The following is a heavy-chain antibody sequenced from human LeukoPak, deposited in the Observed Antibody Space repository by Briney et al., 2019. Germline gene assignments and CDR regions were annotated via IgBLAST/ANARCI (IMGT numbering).Heavy chain of an antibody. J-gene: IGHJ6*03. D-gene: IGHD3-9*01. CDR1: GFTFRSYG. CDR3: AKGRSYYDILTGYYYYYYHMDV. CDR2: ISGSGVNT. Sequence: GGTLRLSCAASGFTFRSYGMNWVRQAPGKGLEWVSAISGSGVNTYYADSVKGRFTISRDNSKNTLYLQMKSLRAEDTAVYYCAKGRSYYDILTGYYYYYYHMDVWGKGATVTISS. V-gene: IGHV3-23*01.